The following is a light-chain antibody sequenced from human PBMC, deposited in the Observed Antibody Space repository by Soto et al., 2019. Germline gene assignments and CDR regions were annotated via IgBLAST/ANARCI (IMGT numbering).Light chain of an antibody. Sequence: AIQMTQSPFYLSASVGDRVTITCRASQDIKNDLGWYQQKPGRAPKLLIYAATSLESGVPARFSGSGSGTYFTLTISGLQSEDFATYFCLQDYSYPRTFGQGTKVEIK. J-gene: IGKJ1*01. CDR2: AAT. V-gene: IGKV1-6*01. CDR1: QDIKND. CDR3: LQDYSYPRT.